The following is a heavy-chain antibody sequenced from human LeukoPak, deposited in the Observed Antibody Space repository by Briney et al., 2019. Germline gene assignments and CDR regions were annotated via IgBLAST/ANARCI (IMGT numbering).Heavy chain of an antibody. J-gene: IGHJ4*02. V-gene: IGHV3-21*04. CDR3: ARGPTRYYFDY. Sequence: GGSLRLSCAASGFTFSSYTLNWVRQAPGKGLEWVASISSSGNYIYYADSVRGRFTVSRDNAKNSVYLQMSSLGAEDTAVYYCARGPTRYYFDYWGQGTPVTVSS. CDR1: GFTFSSYT. D-gene: IGHD3-9*01. CDR2: ISSSGNYI.